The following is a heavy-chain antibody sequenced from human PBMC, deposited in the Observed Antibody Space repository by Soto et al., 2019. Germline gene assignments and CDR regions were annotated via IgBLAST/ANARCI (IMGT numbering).Heavy chain of an antibody. CDR3: ARDLGYSYGMDV. V-gene: IGHV1-69*13. D-gene: IGHD2-21*01. CDR1: GGTFSSYA. CDR2: IIPIFGTA. J-gene: IGHJ6*02. Sequence: ASVKVSCKASGGTFSSYAISWVRQAPGQGLEWMGGIIPIFGTANYAQKFQGRVTITADESTSTAYMELSSLRSEDTAVYYCARDLGYSYGMDVWGQGTTVTVSS.